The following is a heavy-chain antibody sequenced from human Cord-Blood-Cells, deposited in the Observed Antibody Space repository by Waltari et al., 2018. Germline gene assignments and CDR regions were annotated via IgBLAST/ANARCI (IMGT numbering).Heavy chain of an antibody. CDR3: AGDIVVVPAAIRYNWLDP. Sequence: QVQLQQWGAGLLKPSETLSPTCAVYGGSSSGYYWSWTRQPPGKGLEWIGEINHSGSTNYNPSLKSRVTISVDTSKNQFSLKLSSVTAADTAVYYCAGDIVVVPAAIRYNWLDPWGQGTLVTVSS. J-gene: IGHJ5*02. CDR2: INHSGST. V-gene: IGHV4-34*01. CDR1: GGSSSGYY. D-gene: IGHD2-2*02.